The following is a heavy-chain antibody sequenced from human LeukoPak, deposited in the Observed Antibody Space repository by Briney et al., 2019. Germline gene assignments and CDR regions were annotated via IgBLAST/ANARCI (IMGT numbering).Heavy chain of an antibody. D-gene: IGHD6-13*01. CDR1: GYTLTELS. J-gene: IGHJ4*02. CDR2: FDPEDGET. Sequence: ASVKVSCKVSGYTLTELSMHWVRQAPGKGLEWMGGFDPEDGETIYAQKFQGRVTMTEDTSTDTAYMELSSLRSEDTAVYYCATTVSAAGIVDYWGQGTLVTVSS. V-gene: IGHV1-24*01. CDR3: ATTVSAAGIVDY.